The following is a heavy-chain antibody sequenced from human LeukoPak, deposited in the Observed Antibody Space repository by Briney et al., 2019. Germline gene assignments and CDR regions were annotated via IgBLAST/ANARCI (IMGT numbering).Heavy chain of an antibody. J-gene: IGHJ4*02. Sequence: GGSLRLSCAASGFTFRSYAMSWVRQAPGKGLEWEAVISYDGSNKYYADSVKGRFTISRDNSKNTLYLQMNSLRAEDTAVYYCARDRSLRFLEWLLSYWGQGTLVTVSS. CDR3: ARDRSLRFLEWLLSY. CDR1: GFTFRSYA. V-gene: IGHV3-30*04. CDR2: ISYDGSNK. D-gene: IGHD3-3*01.